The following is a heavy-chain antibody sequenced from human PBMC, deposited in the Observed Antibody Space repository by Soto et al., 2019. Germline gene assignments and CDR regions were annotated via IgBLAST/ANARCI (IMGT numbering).Heavy chain of an antibody. CDR3: ARDRFRSLVATFEF. D-gene: IGHD2-15*01. V-gene: IGHV1-69*12. J-gene: IGHJ4*02. CDR2: IIPIFGTA. CDR1: GGTFSSYA. Sequence: QVQLVQSGAEVKKPGSSVKVSCKTSGGTFSSYAISWVRQAPGQGLEWMGGIIPIFGTANYARKFQDRVTFTADESTSTAYMALSSVRSEATAVYYFARDRFRSLVATFEFWGQGTLVTVSS.